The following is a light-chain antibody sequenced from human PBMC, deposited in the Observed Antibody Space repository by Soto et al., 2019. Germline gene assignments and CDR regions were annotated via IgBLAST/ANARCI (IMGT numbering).Light chain of an antibody. V-gene: IGKV4-1*01. CDR3: QQYGSSPRYT. CDR2: WAS. CDR1: QSVLTSSTNLNY. Sequence: DIVMTQSPDSLAVSLGERASINCSSSQSVLTSSTNLNYLAWYQQKAGQPPKLLIYWASIRESGVPDRFSCSGSGTDFTLSISNLQTEDVAVYYCQQYGSSPRYTFGQGTKLEIK. J-gene: IGKJ2*01.